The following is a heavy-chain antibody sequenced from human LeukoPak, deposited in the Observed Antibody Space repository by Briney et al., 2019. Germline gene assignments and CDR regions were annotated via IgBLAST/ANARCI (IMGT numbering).Heavy chain of an antibody. CDR3: ARDPRTLNDCGGNSDY. V-gene: IGHV1-69*01. Sequence: SVKVSCEASGGTLSSYGVRWVREDPGQGLEWMGGCSLNFGTANYAQKSQGRVTITADESTSTAYMELSSLRSEDPAVYYCARDPRTLNDCGGNSDYWGQGTLVTDSS. D-gene: IGHD4-23*01. CDR2: CSLNFGTA. CDR1: GGTLSSYG. J-gene: IGHJ4*02.